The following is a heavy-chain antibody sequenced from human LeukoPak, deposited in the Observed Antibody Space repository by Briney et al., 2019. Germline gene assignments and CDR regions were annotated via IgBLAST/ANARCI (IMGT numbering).Heavy chain of an antibody. V-gene: IGHV4-59*01. CDR2: AYYSGSN. Sequence: SENLSLTCTVYGCSISSYYWSWIRQPPGMGLEWFGCAYYSGSNNDHPSLRSRVSISVDSSKNQFSVKLSAVTAADAAVYYCARDRIAAANGGHYYYYYYMDVWGKGTTVTISS. CDR1: GCSISSYY. J-gene: IGHJ6*03. D-gene: IGHD6-13*01. CDR3: ARDRIAAANGGHYYYYYYMDV.